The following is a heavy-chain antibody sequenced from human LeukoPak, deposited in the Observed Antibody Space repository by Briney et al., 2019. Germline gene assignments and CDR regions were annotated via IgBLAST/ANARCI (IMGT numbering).Heavy chain of an antibody. V-gene: IGHV4-59*01. CDR3: ARGRVAVAGTSANWFDP. CDR2: IYYSGST. J-gene: IGHJ5*02. D-gene: IGHD6-19*01. CDR1: GGSISSYY. Sequence: SETLSLTCTVSGGSISSYYWSWIRQPPGKGLEWIEYIYYSGSTNYNPSLKSRVTISVDTSKNQFSLKLSSVTAADTAVYYCARGRVAVAGTSANWFDPWGQGTLVTVSS.